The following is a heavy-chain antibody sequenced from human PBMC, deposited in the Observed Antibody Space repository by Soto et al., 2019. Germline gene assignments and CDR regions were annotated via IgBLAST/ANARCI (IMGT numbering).Heavy chain of an antibody. CDR3: AAEYSSSSIHFDS. CDR1: GFTFTSSA. CDR2: IVVGSGNT. D-gene: IGHD6-6*01. Sequence: SVKVSCKASGFTFTSSAVQWVRQARGQRLEWIGWIVVGSGNTNYAQKFQERVTITRDMSTSTAYMELSSLRSEDTAVYYCAAEYSSSSIHFDSWGQGTLVTVSS. J-gene: IGHJ4*02. V-gene: IGHV1-58*01.